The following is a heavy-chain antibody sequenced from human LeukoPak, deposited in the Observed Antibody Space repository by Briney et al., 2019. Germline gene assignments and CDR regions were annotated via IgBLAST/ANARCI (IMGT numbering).Heavy chain of an antibody. CDR3: ARGSIGDGYGDPHYFDY. Sequence: SETLSLTCTVSGGSISSGDYYWSWIRQSPGKGLEWIGYIYYTGSTYYNPSLKSRITVSIDTSRNRFSLKVTSVTAADTAMYYCARGSIGDGYGDPHYFDYWGQGTLVTVSS. CDR1: GGSISSGDYY. J-gene: IGHJ4*02. CDR2: IYYTGST. D-gene: IGHD4-17*01. V-gene: IGHV4-30-4*01.